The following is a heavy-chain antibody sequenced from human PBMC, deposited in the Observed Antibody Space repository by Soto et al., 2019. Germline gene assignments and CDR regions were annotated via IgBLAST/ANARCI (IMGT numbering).Heavy chain of an antibody. Sequence: PSETLSLTCTVSGGSISSYYRSWIRQPPGKGLEWIGYIYYSGSTNYNPSLKSRVTISVDTSKNQFSLKLSSVTAADTAVYYCAREVLAGQTGYYDSSGYYGMDVWGQGTTVTVSS. V-gene: IGHV4-59*01. J-gene: IGHJ6*02. CDR2: IYYSGST. CDR3: AREVLAGQTGYYDSSGYYGMDV. D-gene: IGHD3-22*01. CDR1: GGSISSYY.